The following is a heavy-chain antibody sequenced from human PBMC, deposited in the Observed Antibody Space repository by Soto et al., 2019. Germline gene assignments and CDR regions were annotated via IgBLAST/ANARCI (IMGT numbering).Heavy chain of an antibody. D-gene: IGHD3-22*01. V-gene: IGHV4-59*01. CDR2: IYYSGST. CDR3: ARVLSSYYYDSSGYYYFDY. Sequence: KASETLSLTCTVSGGSISSYYWSWIRQPPGKGLEWIGYIYYSGSTNYNPSLKSRVTISVDTSKNQFSLKLSSVTAADTAVYYCARVLSSYYYDSSGYYYFDYWGQGTLVTVSS. CDR1: GGSISSYY. J-gene: IGHJ4*02.